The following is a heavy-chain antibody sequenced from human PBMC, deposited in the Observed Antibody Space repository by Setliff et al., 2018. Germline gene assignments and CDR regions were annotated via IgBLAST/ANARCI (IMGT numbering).Heavy chain of an antibody. Sequence: PGESLKISCAASGFTFATHAMHWVRQAPGKGLEWVAMIWADPNTKYYADSGQGRFTISRDNAKNSLYLQMNSLRAEDTAVYYCARAADSYGPPRSYMDVWGKGTTVTVSS. CDR2: IWADPNTK. CDR3: ARAADSYGPPRSYMDV. CDR1: GFTFATHA. J-gene: IGHJ6*03. D-gene: IGHD5-18*01. V-gene: IGHV3-33*01.